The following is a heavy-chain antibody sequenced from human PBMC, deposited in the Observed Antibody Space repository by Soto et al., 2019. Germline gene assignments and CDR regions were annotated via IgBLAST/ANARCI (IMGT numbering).Heavy chain of an antibody. V-gene: IGHV2-5*02. CDR3: GHTGENSYGCFDH. CDR2: IYRDDDK. D-gene: IGHD5-18*01. J-gene: IGHJ4*02. CDR1: GFSLSTTGVG. Sequence: QITLKESGPTLVKPTQTLTLTCTFSGFSLSTTGVGVGWIRQPPGKALEWLALIYRDDDKRYSPSLKNRLTXTXDXXKNQVVLTMTDMDPVDTGTYYCGHTGENSYGCFDHWGQGTLVTVSS.